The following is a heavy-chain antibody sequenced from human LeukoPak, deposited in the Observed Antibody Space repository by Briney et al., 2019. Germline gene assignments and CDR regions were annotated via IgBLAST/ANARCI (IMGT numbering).Heavy chain of an antibody. D-gene: IGHD3-9*01. CDR1: GGSISSYY. V-gene: IGHV4-59*01. CDR2: IYYSGST. CDR3: ASKVDILTGYYDY. J-gene: IGHJ4*02. Sequence: SETLSLTCTVSGGSISSYYWSWIRQPPGKGLEWIGYIYYSGSTNYNPSLKSRVTISVDTSKNRFSLKLSSVTAADTAVYYCASKVDILTGYYDYWGQGTLVTVSS.